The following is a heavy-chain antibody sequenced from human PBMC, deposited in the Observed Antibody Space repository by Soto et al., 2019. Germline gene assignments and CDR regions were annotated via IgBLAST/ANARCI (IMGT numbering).Heavy chain of an antibody. D-gene: IGHD1-20*01. J-gene: IGHJ4*02. Sequence: QVQLVESGGGVVQPGRALRLSCAASGFTFSSYGMHWVRQAPGKGLEWVAVISYDGSNKYYADSVKGRFTIPRDNSQNTLYLQINRLRDEDTAVYDFAEGKFASITGTTGILEYWGQGTLVTVSS. CDR1: GFTFSSYG. V-gene: IGHV3-30*18. CDR3: AEGKFASITGTTGILEY. CDR2: ISYDGSNK.